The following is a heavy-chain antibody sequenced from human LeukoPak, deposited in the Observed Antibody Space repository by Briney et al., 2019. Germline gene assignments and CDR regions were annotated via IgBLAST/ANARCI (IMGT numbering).Heavy chain of an antibody. CDR3: SRGPSEWFGVLWGY. J-gene: IGHJ4*02. CDR2: ISSSGSTI. D-gene: IGHD3-10*01. CDR1: GFTFSSYE. Sequence: PGGSLRLSCAASGFTFSSYEMNWVRQAPGKGLEWVSYISSSGSTIYYADSVKGRFTISRDNAKNSLYLQLNSLRAEDTAVYYCSRGPSEWFGVLWGYWGQGILVTVSS. V-gene: IGHV3-48*03.